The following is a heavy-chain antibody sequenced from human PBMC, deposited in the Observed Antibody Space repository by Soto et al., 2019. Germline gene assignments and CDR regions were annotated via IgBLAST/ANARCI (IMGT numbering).Heavy chain of an antibody. D-gene: IGHD3-22*01. Sequence: SETLSLTCTVSGGSISSGDYYWSWIRQPPGKGLEWIGYIYYSGSTYYNPSLKSRVTISVDTSKNQFSLKLSSVTAADTAVYYCARVGGYPPTSYYGMDVWGQGPRSPSP. CDR2: IYYSGST. V-gene: IGHV4-30-4*01. CDR3: ARVGGYPPTSYYGMDV. CDR1: GGSISSGDYY. J-gene: IGHJ6*02.